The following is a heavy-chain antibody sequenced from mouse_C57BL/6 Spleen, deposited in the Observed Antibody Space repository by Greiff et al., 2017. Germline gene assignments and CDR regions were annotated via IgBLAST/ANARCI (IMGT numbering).Heavy chain of an antibody. CDR3: ARDWDRFAY. CDR1: GYTFTSYW. Sequence: VQLQQPGAELVKPGASVKLSCKASGYTFTSYWMHWVKQRPGQGLEWIGMIHPNSGSTNYNEKFKSKATLTVDKSSSTAYMQLSSLTSEDSAVYYFARDWDRFAYWGQGTLVTVSA. J-gene: IGHJ3*01. CDR2: IHPNSGST. V-gene: IGHV1-64*01. D-gene: IGHD4-1*01.